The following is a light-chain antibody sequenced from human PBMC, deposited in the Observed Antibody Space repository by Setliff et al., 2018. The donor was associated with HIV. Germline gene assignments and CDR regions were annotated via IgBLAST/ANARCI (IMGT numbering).Light chain of an antibody. V-gene: IGLV2-14*01. CDR3: SSYTSSSTFYV. CDR1: SSGVGGYNY. Sequence: QSALTQPASVSGSPGQSITISCTGTSSGVGGYNYVSWYQQHPGKAPKLMIYDVSKRPSGVSNRFSGSKSGNTASLTISGLQAEDEADYYCSSYTSSSTFYVFGTGTRSPS. CDR2: DVS. J-gene: IGLJ1*01.